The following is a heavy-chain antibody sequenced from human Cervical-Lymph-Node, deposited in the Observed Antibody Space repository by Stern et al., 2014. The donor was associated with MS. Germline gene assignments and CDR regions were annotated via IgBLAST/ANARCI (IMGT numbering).Heavy chain of an antibody. D-gene: IGHD6-13*01. CDR2: IHPGNGDA. Sequence: VQLVQSGAEVKKPGASVKVSCKASGYTFTKYALNWVRQAPGQRPEWMGWIHPGNGDAKYSQKFQDRVTITRDTSANTVYMELRSLRVEDPAMYYCARGYSTTYLDYWGQGTLVTVSS. CDR1: GYTFTKYA. J-gene: IGHJ4*02. CDR3: ARGYSTTYLDY. V-gene: IGHV1-3*01.